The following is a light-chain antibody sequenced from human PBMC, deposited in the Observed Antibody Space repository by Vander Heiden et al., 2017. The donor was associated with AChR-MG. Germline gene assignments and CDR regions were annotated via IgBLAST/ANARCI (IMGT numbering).Light chain of an antibody. J-gene: IGLJ3*02. Sequence: SALTQPASVSGSPGHSITISCTGTSSDVGGYNYVSWYQQHPGKAPKLMIYDVNKRPSGVSNRFSGSKSGNTASLTISGLQAEDEADYYCSSYTSSSTPYWVFGGGTKLTVL. CDR3: SSYTSSSTPYWV. CDR1: SSDVGGYNY. V-gene: IGLV2-14*01. CDR2: DVN.